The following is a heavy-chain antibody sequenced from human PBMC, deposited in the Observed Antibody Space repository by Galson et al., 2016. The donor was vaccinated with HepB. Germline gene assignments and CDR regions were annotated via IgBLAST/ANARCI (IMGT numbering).Heavy chain of an antibody. D-gene: IGHD3-9*01. CDR2: IYYSGST. CDR3: ARHGRDILTGDAGV. V-gene: IGHV4-39*01. CDR1: GGSISSSTYY. Sequence: LSLTCSVSGGSISSSTYYWGWIRQPPGKGLEWIGTIYYSGSTRYSPSLKSRVTISADMSKNKFSLKLSFVTAADTAVYYCARHGRDILTGDAGVWGKGTTVTVSP. J-gene: IGHJ6*04.